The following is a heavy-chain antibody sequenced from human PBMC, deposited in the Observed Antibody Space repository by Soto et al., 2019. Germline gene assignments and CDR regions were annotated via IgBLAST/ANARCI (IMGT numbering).Heavy chain of an antibody. J-gene: IGHJ4*02. D-gene: IGHD3-22*01. V-gene: IGHV3-23*01. CDR2: ISGSGGST. Sequence: EVQLLESGGGLVQPGGSLRLSCAASGFTFSSYAMSWVRQAPGKGLEWVSAISGSGGSTYYADSVKGRFTISRDNSKNTLYLQMTSLRAEDTAVYYCAKDYGSGYYRTFYYFDYWGQGTLVTVSS. CDR1: GFTFSSYA. CDR3: AKDYGSGYYRTFYYFDY.